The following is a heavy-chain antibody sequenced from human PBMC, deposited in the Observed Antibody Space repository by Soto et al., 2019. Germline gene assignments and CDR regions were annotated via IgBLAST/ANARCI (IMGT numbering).Heavy chain of an antibody. CDR1: GYTFTGYY. V-gene: IGHV1-2*02. Sequence: ASVKVSCKASGYTFTGYYMHWVRQAPGQGLEWMGWINPNSGGTNYAQKFQGRVTMTRDTSISTAYMELSRLRSDDTAVYYCARDLINYYDSSRYYLDYWGQGTLVTVSS. D-gene: IGHD3-22*01. J-gene: IGHJ4*02. CDR3: ARDLINYYDSSRYYLDY. CDR2: INPNSGGT.